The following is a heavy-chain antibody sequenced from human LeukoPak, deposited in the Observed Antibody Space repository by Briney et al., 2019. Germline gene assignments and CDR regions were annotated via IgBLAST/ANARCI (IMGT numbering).Heavy chain of an antibody. Sequence: GASVKVSCKASGYTFTSYYMHWVRQAPGQGLEWMGIINPSGGSTSYAQKFQGRVTMTRDTSTSTVYMELSSLRSEDTAVYYCARGGYGGMATITYFDYWGQGTLVTVSS. CDR3: ARGGYGGMATITYFDY. J-gene: IGHJ4*02. CDR2: INPSGGST. CDR1: GYTFTSYY. D-gene: IGHD5-24*01. V-gene: IGHV1-46*01.